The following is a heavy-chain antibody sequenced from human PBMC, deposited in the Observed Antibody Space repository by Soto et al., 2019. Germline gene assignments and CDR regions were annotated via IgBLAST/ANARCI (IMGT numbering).Heavy chain of an antibody. CDR3: ATTDIVATIPFDS. V-gene: IGHV3-7*01. J-gene: IGHJ4*02. CDR2: IKQDGSEK. D-gene: IGHD5-12*01. CDR1: GFTFSTYW. Sequence: GGSLRLSCAASGFTFSTYWMSWVRQAPGKGLEWVANIKQDGSEKYYVDSVKGRFTISKDNAKNSLYLQMNSLRAEDTAVYYCATTDIVATIPFDSWGQATLVTVSS.